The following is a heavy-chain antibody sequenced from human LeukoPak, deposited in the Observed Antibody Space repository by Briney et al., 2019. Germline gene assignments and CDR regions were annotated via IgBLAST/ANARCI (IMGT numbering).Heavy chain of an antibody. CDR2: IRSKANSYAT. CDR3: TRRGRSSGSDFDY. CDR1: GFTFCGSA. J-gene: IGHJ4*02. D-gene: IGHD6-19*01. V-gene: IGHV3-73*01. Sequence: PGGSLRLSCAASGFTFCGSAMHWVRQASGKGLEWVGRIRSKANSYATAYAASVKGRFTISRDDSKNTAYLQMNSLKTEDTAVYYCTRRGRSSGSDFDYWGQGTLVTVSS.